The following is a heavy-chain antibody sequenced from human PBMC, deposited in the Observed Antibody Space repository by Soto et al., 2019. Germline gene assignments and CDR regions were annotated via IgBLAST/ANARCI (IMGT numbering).Heavy chain of an antibody. J-gene: IGHJ6*02. CDR1: GYTFTSYD. CDR2: MNPNSGNT. V-gene: IGHV1-8*01. D-gene: IGHD6-19*01. CDR3: ARLGWLSYYYYGMDV. Sequence: GASLKVSCKASGYTFTSYDINWVRQATGQGLEWMGWMNPNSGNTGYAQKFQGRVTMTRNTSISTAYMELSSLRSEDTAVYYCARLGWLSYYYYGMDVWGQGTTVTVSS.